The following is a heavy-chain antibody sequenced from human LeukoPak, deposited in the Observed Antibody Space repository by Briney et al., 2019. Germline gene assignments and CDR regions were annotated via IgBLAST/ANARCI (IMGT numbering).Heavy chain of an antibody. CDR3: AREGEYCSSTSCYGPNWFDP. CDR2: ITPIFGTA. V-gene: IGHV1-69*01. CDR1: GGTFSSYA. D-gene: IGHD2-2*01. J-gene: IGHJ5*02. Sequence: SVKVSCKASGGTFSSYAISWVRQAPGQGLEWMGGITPIFGTANYAQKFQGRVTITADESTSTAYMELSSLRSEDTAVYYCAREGEYCSSTSCYGPNWFDPWGQGTLVTVSS.